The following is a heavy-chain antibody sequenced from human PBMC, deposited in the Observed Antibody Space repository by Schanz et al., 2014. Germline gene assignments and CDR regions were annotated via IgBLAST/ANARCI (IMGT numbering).Heavy chain of an antibody. CDR2: ISSGGTTT. V-gene: IGHV3-11*04. J-gene: IGHJ4*02. CDR1: GFIVRSNY. D-gene: IGHD3-10*01. CDR3: VSSGSYSSYAF. Sequence: VQLVESGGGLVQPGGSLRLSCAVSGFIVRSNYMTWIRQAPGKGPEYVSYISSGGTTTYHSDSVKGRFTISRDSAENSLYLQMNSLRAEDTAVYHCVSSGSYSSYAFWGQGTLVTVSS.